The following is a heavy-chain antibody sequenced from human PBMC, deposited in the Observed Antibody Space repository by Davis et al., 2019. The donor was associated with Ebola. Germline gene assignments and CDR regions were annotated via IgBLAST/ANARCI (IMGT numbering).Heavy chain of an antibody. CDR2: IRSKANSYAT. J-gene: IGHJ4*02. D-gene: IGHD6-13*01. Sequence: GESLKISCAASGFTFSGSAMHWVRQASGKGLEWVGRIRSKANSYATAYAASVKGGFTISRDDSKNTAYLQMNSLKTEDTAVYYCTSAQQLVDYWGQGTLVTVSS. CDR3: TSAQQLVDY. CDR1: GFTFSGSA. V-gene: IGHV3-73*01.